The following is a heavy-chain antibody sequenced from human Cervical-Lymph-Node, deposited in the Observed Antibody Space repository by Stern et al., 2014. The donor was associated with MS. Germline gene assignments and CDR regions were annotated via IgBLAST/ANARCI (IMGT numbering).Heavy chain of an antibody. CDR1: GDSISSGNW. J-gene: IGHJ5*01. CDR3: ARVDREVVFPWFDS. V-gene: IGHV4-4*02. Sequence: QVQLQESGPGLVKPSGTLSLTCAVSGDSISSGNWWTWVRQPPGKGVEWVGEIYHNGDTNYNPSLKSRVSMSVDKPKNQLSLKLPSVTAADTAVYYCARVDREVVFPWFDSWGQGALVTVSS. CDR2: IYHNGDT. D-gene: IGHD2-2*01.